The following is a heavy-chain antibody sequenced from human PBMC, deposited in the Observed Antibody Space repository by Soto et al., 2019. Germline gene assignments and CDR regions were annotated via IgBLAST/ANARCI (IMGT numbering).Heavy chain of an antibody. J-gene: IGHJ3*02. Sequence: GGSLRLSCAASGFTFSSYGMHWVRQAPGKGLEWVAVISYDGSNKYYADSVKGRFTISRDNSKNTRYLQMNSLRAEDTAVYYCAKDRGYQLLLRLDAFDIWGQGTMVTVSS. D-gene: IGHD2-2*01. CDR2: ISYDGSNK. CDR3: AKDRGYQLLLRLDAFDI. V-gene: IGHV3-30*18. CDR1: GFTFSSYG.